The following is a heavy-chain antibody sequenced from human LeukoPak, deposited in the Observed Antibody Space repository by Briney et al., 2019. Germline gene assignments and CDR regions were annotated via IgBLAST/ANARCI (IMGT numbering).Heavy chain of an antibody. CDR3: ARAPYGSATNNYYMDV. J-gene: IGHJ6*03. CDR2: FYYSGST. Sequence: SETLSLTCTVSGGSISSYHWSWIRQPPGKGLEWIGFFYYSGSTNYNPSLKSRVTISVNTSKNQFSLKLSSVTAADTAVYYCARAPYGSATNNYYMDVWGKGTTVTVSS. CDR1: GGSISSYH. D-gene: IGHD3-10*01. V-gene: IGHV4-59*01.